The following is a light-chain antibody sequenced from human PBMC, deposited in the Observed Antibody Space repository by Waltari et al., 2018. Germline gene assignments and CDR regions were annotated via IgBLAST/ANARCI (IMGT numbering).Light chain of an antibody. CDR3: QQRRSWPIT. V-gene: IGKV3-11*01. Sequence: EIVLTQSPATLSLSPGERATLSCRASQSVGSQLAWYQQKSGQAPRLLICDASNRATGSPARFSGSGSGTDFSLTITSLEPEDFAVYYCQQRRSWPITFGGGTKVEIK. CDR1: QSVGSQ. CDR2: DAS. J-gene: IGKJ4*01.